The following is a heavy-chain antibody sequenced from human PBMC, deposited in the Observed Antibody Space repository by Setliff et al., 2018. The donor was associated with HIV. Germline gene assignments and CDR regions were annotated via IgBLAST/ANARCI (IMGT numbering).Heavy chain of an antibody. V-gene: IGHV4-4*07. D-gene: IGHD6-13*01. CDR3: ARDEGRATGSWWDESASWYLDY. CDR2: ISAAGTI. J-gene: IGHJ4*01. Sequence: SETLSLTCTVSGGSISSYYWSWIRQPAGKRLEFIGRISAAGTINYNPSLRSRVTLSVDTSENQFSLTVNSVTAADTAMYFCARDEGRATGSWWDESASWYLDYWGHGKLVTVSS. CDR1: GGSISSYY.